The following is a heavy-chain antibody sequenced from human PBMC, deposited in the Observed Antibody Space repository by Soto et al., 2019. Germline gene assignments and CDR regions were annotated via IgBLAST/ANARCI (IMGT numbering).Heavy chain of an antibody. Sequence: ASVKVSCKASGYTFTSYGISWVRQAPGQGLEWMGWISAYNGNTNYAQKLQGRVTMTTDTSTITAYMELRSLRSDDTAVYYCARDLGSSSSVWFDPWGQVTLVTVSS. V-gene: IGHV1-18*01. J-gene: IGHJ5*02. CDR1: GYTFTSYG. CDR2: ISAYNGNT. CDR3: ARDLGSSSSVWFDP. D-gene: IGHD6-6*01.